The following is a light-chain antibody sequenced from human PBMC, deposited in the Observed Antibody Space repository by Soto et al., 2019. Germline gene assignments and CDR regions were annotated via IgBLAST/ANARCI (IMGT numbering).Light chain of an antibody. J-gene: IGKJ1*01. CDR2: GAS. Sequence: NVLTLSPTTTSWSPGERATLSCRASQSFSSNLAWYQQKPGQALRLLIDGASTRATGVPARFSGSGSGTDFTLTISRLEPEDFEVYYCQQYGSSGTFGQGTKVDIK. CDR3: QQYGSSGT. V-gene: IGKV3-20*01. CDR1: QSFSSN.